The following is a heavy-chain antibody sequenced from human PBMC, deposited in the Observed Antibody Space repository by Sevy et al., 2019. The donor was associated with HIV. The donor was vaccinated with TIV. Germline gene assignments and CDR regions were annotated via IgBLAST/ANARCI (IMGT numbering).Heavy chain of an antibody. CDR2: ISGSGGTT. CDR3: AKGYGSGSPPDY. D-gene: IGHD3-10*01. CDR1: GFIFNSYT. V-gene: IGHV3-23*01. J-gene: IGHJ4*02. Sequence: GGSLRLSCAASGFIFNSYTMNWVRQAPGKGLEWVSAISGSGGTTYYADSVKGRFTISRDNSKKKVDQQMNSLTVEDTAVYYCAKGYGSGSPPDYWGQGTLVTVSS.